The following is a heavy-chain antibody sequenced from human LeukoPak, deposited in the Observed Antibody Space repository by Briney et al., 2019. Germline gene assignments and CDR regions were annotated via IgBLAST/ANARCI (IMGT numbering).Heavy chain of an antibody. D-gene: IGHD2/OR15-2a*01. J-gene: IGHJ4*02. CDR1: GFTFSSYG. CDR3: ARPLGTYPTYYFDY. V-gene: IGHV3-33*01. Sequence: GGSLRLSCAASGFTFSSYGMHWVRQAPGKGLEWVAVIWFDGSNKYYAASVRGRFSISRDNSKNTLFLQMNSLRAEDAAVYYCARPLGTYPTYYFDYWGQGTLVTVSS. CDR2: IWFDGSNK.